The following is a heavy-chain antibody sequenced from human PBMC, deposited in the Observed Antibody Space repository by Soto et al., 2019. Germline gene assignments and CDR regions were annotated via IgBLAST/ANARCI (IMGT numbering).Heavy chain of an antibody. V-gene: IGHV3-48*02. CDR2: ISSSSSTI. CDR3: ARLIIVTGGEAFDL. Sequence: PGGSLRLSCAASGFTFRSYSMNWVRQAPGKGLEWISYISSSSSTISYGDSVKGRFAISRDNARNSLSLQMNSLRDEDTAVYYCARLIIVTGGEAFDLWGQGTMVTVSS. D-gene: IGHD3-16*01. J-gene: IGHJ3*01. CDR1: GFTFRSYS.